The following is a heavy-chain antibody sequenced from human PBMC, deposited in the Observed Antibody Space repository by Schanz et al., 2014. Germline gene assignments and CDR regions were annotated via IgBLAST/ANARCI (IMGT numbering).Heavy chain of an antibody. CDR2: INPNSGAT. V-gene: IGHV1-2*06. CDR3: ARGLVRYFAY. CDR1: GYTFTGSY. Sequence: QVQLVQSGAEVKKLGASVKVSCKASGYTFTGSYMHWVRQAPGQGLEWMGQINPNSGATIYAQNFQGRVTMTRDTSISTAYMELSRLRSDDTAVYYCARGLVRYFAYWGQGTLVTVSS. D-gene: IGHD2-8*02. J-gene: IGHJ4*02.